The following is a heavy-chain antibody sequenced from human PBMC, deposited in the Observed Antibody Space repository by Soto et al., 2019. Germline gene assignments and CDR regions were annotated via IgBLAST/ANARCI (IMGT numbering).Heavy chain of an antibody. Sequence: SETLYLTCTVSGGSVSGYYWSWIRQSPGKGLEWLGYIFYRGTTKYSPSVKGRVTISVDTSRNQFSLNLSSVTAADTAVYYCTRHAIIPKLQYGMDVWGQGTMVTVSS. J-gene: IGHJ6*02. CDR2: IFYRGTT. V-gene: IGHV4-59*02. CDR1: GGSVSGYY. D-gene: IGHD3-22*01. CDR3: TRHAIIPKLQYGMDV.